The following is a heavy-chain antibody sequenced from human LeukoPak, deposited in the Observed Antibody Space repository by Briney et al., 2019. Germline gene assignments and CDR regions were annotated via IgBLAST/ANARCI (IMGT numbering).Heavy chain of an antibody. CDR1: GDSVSSNSAA. CDR2: TYYRSKWYN. V-gene: IGHV6-1*01. J-gene: IGHJ6*02. D-gene: IGHD6-19*01. Sequence: SQTLSLTCAISGDSVSSNSAAWNWIRQPPSRGLEWLGRTYYRSKWYNDYAVSVKSRITINPDTSKNQFSLQLNSVTPEDTAVYYCARDLIAVAGTGYYYGMDVWGQGTTVTVSS. CDR3: ARDLIAVAGTGYYYGMDV.